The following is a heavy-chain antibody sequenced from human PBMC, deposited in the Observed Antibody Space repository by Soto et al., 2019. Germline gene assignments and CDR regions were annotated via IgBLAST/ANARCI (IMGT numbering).Heavy chain of an antibody. CDR3: ARPFGSAPNSI. CDR2: INHSGST. J-gene: IGHJ3*02. D-gene: IGHD3-10*01. V-gene: IGHV4-34*01. Sequence: SETLSLTCAVYGGSFSGYYWSWIRQPPGKGLEWIGEINHSGSTNYNPSLKSRVTISVDTSKNQFSLKLSSVTAADTAVYYCARPFGSAPNSIWGQGTMVSVS. CDR1: GGSFSGYY.